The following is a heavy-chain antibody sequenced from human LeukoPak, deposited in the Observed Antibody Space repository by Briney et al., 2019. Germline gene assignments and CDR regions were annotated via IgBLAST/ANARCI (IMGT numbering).Heavy chain of an antibody. V-gene: IGHV3-23*01. CDR1: GFTFSNYW. Sequence: PGGSLRLSCAASGFTFSNYWMTWVRQAPGKGLEWVSSITGSGDGTYYADSVRGRFTISRDNSENTLYLQLNSLRAEDTAVYFCVKGFVHPTYYFEYWGQGTLVTVSS. CDR3: VKGFVHPTYYFEY. D-gene: IGHD3-10*01. CDR2: ITGSGDGT. J-gene: IGHJ4*02.